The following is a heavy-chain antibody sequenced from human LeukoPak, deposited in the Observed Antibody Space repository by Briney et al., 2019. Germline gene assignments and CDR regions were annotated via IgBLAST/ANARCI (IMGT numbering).Heavy chain of an antibody. Sequence: GGSLRLSCVASGFTFSYYSMNWVRQAPGKGLEGVSYINGISGEIWYADSVKGRFTISRDDAKNSLYLQMNSLRDEDTAVYYCARDHGYAFDYWGQGTLVTVSS. CDR3: ARDHGYAFDY. V-gene: IGHV3-48*02. J-gene: IGHJ4*02. CDR2: INGISGEI. CDR1: GFTFSYYS. D-gene: IGHD5-12*01.